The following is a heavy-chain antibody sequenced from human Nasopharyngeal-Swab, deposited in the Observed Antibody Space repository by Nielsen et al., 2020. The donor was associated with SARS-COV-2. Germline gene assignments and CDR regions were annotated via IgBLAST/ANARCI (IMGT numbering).Heavy chain of an antibody. J-gene: IGHJ3*02. D-gene: IGHD3-22*01. CDR3: AKDGGRSITMINDAFDI. Sequence: GESLKISCAASGFTFSSYATSWVRQAPGKGLEWVSDISGSGGSTYYADSVKGRFTISRDNSKNTLYLQMNSLRAEDTAVYYCAKDGGRSITMINDAFDIWGQGTMVTVSS. CDR2: ISGSGGST. V-gene: IGHV3-23*01. CDR1: GFTFSSYA.